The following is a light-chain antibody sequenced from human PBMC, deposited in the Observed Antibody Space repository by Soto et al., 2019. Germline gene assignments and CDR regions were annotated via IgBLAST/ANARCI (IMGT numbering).Light chain of an antibody. CDR3: QQYNNWPSRT. V-gene: IGKV3-15*01. J-gene: IGKJ1*01. Sequence: EIVLTQSPGTLSLSPGGRATLSCRSSQSVSRRLAWYQHRPGQSPRLLIYGASTRATGIPARFSGSGSGTEFTLTISSLQSEDFAVYYCQQYNNWPSRTFGQGTKVDIK. CDR1: QSVSRR. CDR2: GAS.